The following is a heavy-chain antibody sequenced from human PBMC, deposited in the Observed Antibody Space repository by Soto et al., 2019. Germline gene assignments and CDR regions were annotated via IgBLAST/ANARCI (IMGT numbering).Heavy chain of an antibody. CDR2: IIPIFGTA. J-gene: IGHJ6*02. V-gene: IGHV1-69*13. D-gene: IGHD2-15*01. CDR3: ARGQVVVVAAYYGMDV. Sequence: WASVKGSCKASGGTFSRYAISWVRQAPGQGLEWMGGIIPIFGTANYAQKFQGRVTITADESTSTAYMELSSLRSEDTAVYYCARGQVVVVAAYYGMDVWGQGTTVTVSS. CDR1: GGTFSRYA.